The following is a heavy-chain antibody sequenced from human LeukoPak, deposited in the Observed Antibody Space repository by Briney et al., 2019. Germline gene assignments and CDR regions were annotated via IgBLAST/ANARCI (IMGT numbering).Heavy chain of an antibody. D-gene: IGHD2-2*01. CDR2: ISSSSSTI. CDR1: GFTFSSYS. V-gene: IGHV3-48*01. Sequence: QAGGSLRLSCAASGFTFSSYSMNWVRQTPGKGLEWVSYISSSSSTIYYADSVKGRFTISRDNAKNSLYLQMNSLRAEDTAVYYCAREDIVVVPAARGPDYWGQGTLVTVSS. CDR3: AREDIVVVPAARGPDY. J-gene: IGHJ4*02.